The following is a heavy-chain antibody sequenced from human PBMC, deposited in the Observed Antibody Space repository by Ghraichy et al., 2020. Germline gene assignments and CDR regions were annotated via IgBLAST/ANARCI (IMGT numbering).Heavy chain of an antibody. CDR3: ARDGAYDSSGFDAFDI. CDR2: IYYSGST. D-gene: IGHD3-22*01. CDR1: GGSISSYY. Sequence: SETLSLTCTVSGGSISSYYWSWIRQPPGKGLEWIGYIYYSGSTNYNPSLKSRVTISVDTSKNQFSLKLSSVTAADTAVYYCARDGAYDSSGFDAFDIWGQGPMVTVSS. V-gene: IGHV4-59*01. J-gene: IGHJ3*02.